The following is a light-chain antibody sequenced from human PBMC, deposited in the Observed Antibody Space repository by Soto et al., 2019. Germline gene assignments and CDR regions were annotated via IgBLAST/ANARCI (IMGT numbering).Light chain of an antibody. J-gene: IGKJ1*01. CDR3: QQYGSPTWT. CDR1: QSVSSNY. V-gene: IGKV3-20*01. CDR2: DAS. Sequence: DIVLTQSPGTLSLSPGERVTLSCRASQSVSSNYLAWYQQKPGQAPRLLIYDASSRATGIPDRFSGSGSGTDFTLTISRLEPEDFAVYSCQQYGSPTWTFGQGTKVEIK.